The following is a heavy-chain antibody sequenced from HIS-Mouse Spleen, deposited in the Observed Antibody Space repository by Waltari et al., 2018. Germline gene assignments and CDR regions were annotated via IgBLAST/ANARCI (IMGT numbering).Heavy chain of an antibody. J-gene: IGHJ4*02. V-gene: IGHV3-30*04. CDR2: ISYDGSNK. CDR3: ARDESGY. D-gene: IGHD3-3*01. Sequence: QLQLVESGGGVVQPGRSLRLSWRSSGSTFISSAMPWVRQAPGKGREWVAVISYDGSNKYYADSVKGRFTISRDNSKNTLYLQMNSLRAEDTAVYYCARDESGYWGQGTLVTVSS. CDR1: GSTFISSA.